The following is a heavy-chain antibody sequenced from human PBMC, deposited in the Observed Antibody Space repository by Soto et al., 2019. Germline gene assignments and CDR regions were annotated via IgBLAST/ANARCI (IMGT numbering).Heavy chain of an antibody. D-gene: IGHD1-26*01. CDR2: IYHSGST. Sequence: TSETLSLTCAVSGGSISSGGYSWSWIRQPPGKGLEWIGYIYHSGSTYYNPSLKSRVTISVDRSKNQFSLKLSSVTAADTAVYYCARGGVRANYYYYYGMDVWGQGTTVTVSS. J-gene: IGHJ6*02. V-gene: IGHV4-30-2*01. CDR1: GGSISSGGYS. CDR3: ARGGVRANYYYYYGMDV.